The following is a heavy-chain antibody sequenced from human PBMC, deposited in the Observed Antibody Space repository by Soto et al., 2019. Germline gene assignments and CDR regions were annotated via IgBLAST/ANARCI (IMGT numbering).Heavy chain of an antibody. CDR1: GFTGFTFDNYA. D-gene: IGHD2-15*01. V-gene: IGHV3-23*01. J-gene: IGHJ5*02. CDR2: ISGSGGST. Sequence: EVHLLQSGGGLVQPGGSLRLSCAASGFTGFTFDNYAMSWVRQAPGKGLEGVSGISGSGGSTDYADSVKGRFPISRDNSKNMLYLQMNSLRAEDTAVYYCANRNWEGCSGVSCYLYDHWGQGTLVTVSS. CDR3: ANRNWEGCSGVSCYLYDH.